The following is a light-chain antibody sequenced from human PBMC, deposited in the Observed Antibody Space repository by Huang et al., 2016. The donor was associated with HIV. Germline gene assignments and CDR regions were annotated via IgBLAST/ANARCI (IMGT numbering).Light chain of an antibody. Sequence: EVVMTQSPATLSVSPGEGATLSCRASQSVSTNLAWYQQRPGQAPRLLIYGASTRATCIPARFSGSGSGTEFTLTISSLQSEDFAVYFCQQYSNWPPWTFGQGTKVDFK. CDR2: GAS. CDR3: QQYSNWPPWT. J-gene: IGKJ1*01. V-gene: IGKV3-15*01. CDR1: QSVSTN.